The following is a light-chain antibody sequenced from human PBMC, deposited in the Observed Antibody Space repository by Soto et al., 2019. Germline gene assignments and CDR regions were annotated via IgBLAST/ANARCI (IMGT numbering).Light chain of an antibody. J-gene: IGKJ2*02. CDR3: QQSYSTPRT. V-gene: IGKV1-39*01. Sequence: DIQMTQAPYSLSASVGDRVTITCRASQSISTYLNWYQHKPGKAPKLLIYAASSLQSGVPSRLSVSGSGTDFTLTINSLQPEDFASYHCQQSYSTPRTFGQGTKLEI. CDR2: AAS. CDR1: QSISTY.